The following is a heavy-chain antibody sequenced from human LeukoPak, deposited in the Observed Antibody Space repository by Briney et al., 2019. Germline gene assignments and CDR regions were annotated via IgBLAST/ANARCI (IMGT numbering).Heavy chain of an antibody. D-gene: IGHD3-3*01. V-gene: IGHV1-46*01. J-gene: IGHJ6*02. CDR2: INPSGGST. CDR1: GYTFTSYY. CDR3: TIFGVVINDYYYYGMHV. Sequence: ASVKVSCKASGYTFTSYYMHWVRQAPGQGLEWMGIINPSGGSTSYAQKFQGRITMTRDTSTSTVYMELSSLRSEDTAVYYCTIFGVVINDYYYYGMHVWGQGTTVTVSS.